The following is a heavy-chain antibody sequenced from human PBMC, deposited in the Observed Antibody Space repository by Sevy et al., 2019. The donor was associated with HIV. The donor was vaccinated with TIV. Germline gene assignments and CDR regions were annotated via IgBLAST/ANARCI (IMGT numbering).Heavy chain of an antibody. D-gene: IGHD6-13*01. Sequence: SETVSLTCAVSGGSISSSNWWNWVRQPPGKGLEWIGEIYHSGSTNYNPSLKSRVTISVDKSKNQFSLRLSSVTAADTAVYYCARERQQLAAFDIWGQGTMVTVSS. CDR1: GGSISSSNW. CDR3: ARERQQLAAFDI. V-gene: IGHV4-4*02. CDR2: IYHSGST. J-gene: IGHJ3*02.